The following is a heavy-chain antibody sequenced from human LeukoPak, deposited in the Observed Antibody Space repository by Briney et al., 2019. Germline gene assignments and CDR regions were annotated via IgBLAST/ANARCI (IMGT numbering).Heavy chain of an antibody. V-gene: IGHV3-23*03. J-gene: IGHJ4*02. CDR2: IYSGGST. Sequence: TGGSLRLSCAASGFTFSSYAMSWVRQAPGKGLEWVSVIYSGGSTYYADSVKGRFTISRDNSKNTLYLQMNSLRAEDTAVYYCAKVTWFRGYDSGADYWGQGTLVTVSS. CDR1: GFTFSSYA. D-gene: IGHD5-12*01. CDR3: AKVTWFRGYDSGADY.